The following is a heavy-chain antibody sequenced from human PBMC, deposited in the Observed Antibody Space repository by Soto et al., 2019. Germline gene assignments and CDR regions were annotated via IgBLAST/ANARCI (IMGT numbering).Heavy chain of an antibody. J-gene: IGHJ3*02. CDR1: GFTFTSFA. D-gene: IGHD2-15*01. CDR2: ISGSGGST. CDR3: SKAFLRRGGPPLGAFDI. Sequence: EVQLLESGGGLVQPGGSLRLSCAASGFTFTSFAITWVRQAPGKGLEWVSTISGSGGSTCYADSVKGRFTISRDNSKNTLYLQMDSLRAEDTAVYYCSKAFLRRGGPPLGAFDIWGPGTMVTVSS. V-gene: IGHV3-23*01.